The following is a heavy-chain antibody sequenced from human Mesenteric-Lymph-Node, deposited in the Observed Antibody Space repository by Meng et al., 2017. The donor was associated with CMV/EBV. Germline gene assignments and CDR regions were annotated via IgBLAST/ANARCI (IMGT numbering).Heavy chain of an antibody. V-gene: IGHV3-23*01. CDR1: GFSVSTNY. Sequence: GESLKISCAVSGFSVSTNYMSWVRQAPGKGLEWVSAISGSGGSTYYADSVKGRFTISRDNSKNTLYLQMNSLRAEDTAVYYCANVLYDFWSGYYKSVGYWGQGTLVTVSS. D-gene: IGHD3-3*01. CDR2: ISGSGGST. J-gene: IGHJ4*02. CDR3: ANVLYDFWSGYYKSVGY.